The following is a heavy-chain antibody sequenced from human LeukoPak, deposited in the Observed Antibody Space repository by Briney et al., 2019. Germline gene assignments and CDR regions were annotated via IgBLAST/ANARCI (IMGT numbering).Heavy chain of an antibody. CDR3: ASHPGVAAADY. CDR1: GGSISDYY. J-gene: IGHJ4*02. Sequence: SETLSLTCTVSGGSISDYYWSWIRQPPGKGLEWIGYIYYSGSTNYNPSLKSRVTVSADTSKNQISLKLTSVTAADTAVYYCASHPGVAAADYWGQGTLVTVSS. D-gene: IGHD2-15*01. CDR2: IYYSGST. V-gene: IGHV4-59*08.